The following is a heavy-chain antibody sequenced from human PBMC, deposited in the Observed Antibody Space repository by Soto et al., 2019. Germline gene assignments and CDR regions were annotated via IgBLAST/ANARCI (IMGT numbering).Heavy chain of an antibody. Sequence: PGGSLRLSCAASGFTFSSYAMSWVRQAPGKGLEWVSAISGSGGSTYYADSVKGRFTISRDNSKNTLYLQMNSLRAEDTAVYYCAKGHYDFWSGYLGYYYGMDVWGQGTTVTVSS. CDR1: GFTFSSYA. CDR2: ISGSGGST. D-gene: IGHD3-3*01. CDR3: AKGHYDFWSGYLGYYYGMDV. V-gene: IGHV3-23*01. J-gene: IGHJ6*02.